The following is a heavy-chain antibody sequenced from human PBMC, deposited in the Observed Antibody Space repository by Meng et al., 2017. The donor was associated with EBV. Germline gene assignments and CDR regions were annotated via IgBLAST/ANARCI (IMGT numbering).Heavy chain of an antibody. J-gene: IGHJ4*02. D-gene: IGHD6-19*01. CDR2: INPSSGCA. V-gene: IGHV1-2*06. CDR3: ARVGIAVAGTGDY. Sequence: QVQLMQPVAEGIQPGASVKDSCKASGYTFTVYYMHCVRQAPGQGLEWMGRINPSSGCANYAQKFHGRVTMTRDTSISTAYMELSRLRSDDTAVYYCARVGIAVAGTGDYWGQGTLVTVSS. CDR1: GYTFTVYY.